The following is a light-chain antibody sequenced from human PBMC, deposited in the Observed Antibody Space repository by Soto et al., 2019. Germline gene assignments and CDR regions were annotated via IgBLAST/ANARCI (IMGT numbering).Light chain of an antibody. CDR1: QNINAW. J-gene: IGKJ1*01. CDR2: AAS. Sequence: DIQMTQAPSTLSASVGDRVTITCRASQNINAWLAWYQQKPGKAPNLLIYAASILQSGVPSRFSGSGSGTDFTLTITYLQPEDFATYYCQQANSFPWTFGQGTKVEL. CDR3: QQANSFPWT. V-gene: IGKV1-12*01.